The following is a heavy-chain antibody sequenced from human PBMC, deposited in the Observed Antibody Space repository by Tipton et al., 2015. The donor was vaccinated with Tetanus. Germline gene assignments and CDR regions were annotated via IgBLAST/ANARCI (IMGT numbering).Heavy chain of an antibody. CDR2: ISAYNGNT. D-gene: IGHD5-18*01. CDR3: ARGASYGPDYYYGMDV. V-gene: IGHV1-18*01. J-gene: IGHJ6*02. Sequence: QSGPEVKKPGASVKVSCKASGYTFTSYGISWVRQAPGQGLEWMGWISAYNGNTNYAQKLQGRVTMTTDTSTSTAYMEMRSLRSDDTAVYYCARGASYGPDYYYGMDVWGQGTTVTVSS. CDR1: GYTFTSYG.